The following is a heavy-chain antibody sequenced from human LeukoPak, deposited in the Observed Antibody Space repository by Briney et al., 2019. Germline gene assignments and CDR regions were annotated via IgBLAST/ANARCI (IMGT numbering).Heavy chain of an antibody. CDR1: GFTFSSYR. D-gene: IGHD5-18*01. CDR3: ARDRGYVYGYAFDY. CDR2: INSDGSTT. Sequence: GGSLRLSCAASGFTFSSYRMHWVRQDPGKGLVWVSRINSDGSTTTYADSVKGRFTISRDNAKNTLYLQMNSLRAEDTAVYYCARDRGYVYGYAFDYWGQGTLVTVSS. V-gene: IGHV3-74*01. J-gene: IGHJ4*02.